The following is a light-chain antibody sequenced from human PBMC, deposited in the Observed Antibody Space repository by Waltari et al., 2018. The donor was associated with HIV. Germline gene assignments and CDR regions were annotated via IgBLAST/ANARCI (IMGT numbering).Light chain of an antibody. V-gene: IGLV3-1*01. J-gene: IGLJ1*01. CDR3: QAWDSTSAFV. CDR2: QDT. CDR1: KLGNKN. Sequence: SYELTQAPSLSVSPGQTVSIDCSGDKLGNKNVCWYQQRPGQSPVLVIYQDTKRSSGSPERFAGSKSGNTATLTISAAQAMDEAEYHGQAWDSTSAFVFGTGTKVTVL.